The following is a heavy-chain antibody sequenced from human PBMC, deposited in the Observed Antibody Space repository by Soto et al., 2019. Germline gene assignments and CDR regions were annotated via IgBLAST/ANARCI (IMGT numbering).Heavy chain of an antibody. J-gene: IGHJ6*02. V-gene: IGHV1-69*13. Sequence: SVKVSCKASGGTFSSYAISWVRQAPGQGLEWMGGIIPIFGTANYAQKFQGRVTITADESTSTAYTELSSLKASDTAMYYCARGESDYYDSSGYLRYYYGMDVWGQGTTVTVSS. CDR2: IIPIFGTA. D-gene: IGHD3-22*01. CDR1: GGTFSSYA. CDR3: ARGESDYYDSSGYLRYYYGMDV.